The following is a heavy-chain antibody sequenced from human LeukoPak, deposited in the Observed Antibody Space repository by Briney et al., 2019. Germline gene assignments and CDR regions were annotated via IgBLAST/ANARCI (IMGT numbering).Heavy chain of an antibody. J-gene: IGHJ6*03. CDR1: GYTFTSYD. CDR2: MNLNGVNT. D-gene: IGHD3-3*01. Sequence: ASLKSSCKASGYTFTSYDINWVRQATGQGLEWMGWMNLNGVNTGYAQKFQGRVTMTRNTSISTAYMELSSLRSEDTAVYYCARGNYDFWSGPPYYYYYYYMDVWGKGTTVTVSS. CDR3: ARGNYDFWSGPPYYYYYYYMDV. V-gene: IGHV1-8*01.